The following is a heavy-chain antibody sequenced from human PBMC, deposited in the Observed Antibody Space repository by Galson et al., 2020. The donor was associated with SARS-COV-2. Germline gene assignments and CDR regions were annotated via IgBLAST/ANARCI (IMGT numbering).Heavy chain of an antibody. J-gene: IGHJ3*02. Sequence: GGSLRLSCAASGFTFSSYGMHWVRQAPGKGLEWVAVISYDGSNKYYADSVKGRFTISRDNSKNTLYLQMNSLRAKDTAVYYCAKEHYYGSGSFHYAFDIWGQGTMVTVSS. V-gene: IGHV3-30*18. CDR2: ISYDGSNK. CDR3: AKEHYYGSGSFHYAFDI. D-gene: IGHD3-10*01. CDR1: GFTFSSYG.